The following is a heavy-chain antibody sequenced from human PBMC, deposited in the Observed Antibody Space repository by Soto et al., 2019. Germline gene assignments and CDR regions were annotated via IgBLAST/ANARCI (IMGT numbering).Heavy chain of an antibody. CDR3: ARARCSAGSCYDPRTAFDI. Sequence: SETLSLTCTVSGGSISSYYWSWIRQPPGKGLEWIGYIYYSGSTNYNPSLKSRVTISVDTSKNQFSLKLSSVTAADTAVYYCARARCSAGSCYDPRTAFDIWRQGTMVT. J-gene: IGHJ3*02. CDR1: GGSISSYY. CDR2: IYYSGST. V-gene: IGHV4-59*01. D-gene: IGHD2-15*01.